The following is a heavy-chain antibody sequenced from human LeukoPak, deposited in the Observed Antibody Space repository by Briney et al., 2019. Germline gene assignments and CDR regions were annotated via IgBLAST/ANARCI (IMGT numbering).Heavy chain of an antibody. CDR2: IHSGGNT. D-gene: IGHD6-6*01. V-gene: IGHV3-53*01. J-gene: IGHJ4*02. Sequence: GGSLRLSCAASGFTFSSYAMSWVRQAPGKGLEWVSAIHSGGNTYYAYSVKGRFTISRDNSKNTLYLQMNSLRAEDTAVYYCARDELGEYIHYWGQGTLVTVSS. CDR3: ARDELGEYIHY. CDR1: GFTFSSYA.